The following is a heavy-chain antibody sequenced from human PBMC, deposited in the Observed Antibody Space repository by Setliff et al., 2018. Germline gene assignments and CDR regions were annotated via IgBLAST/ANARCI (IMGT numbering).Heavy chain of an antibody. CDR3: ARHPYYYGSGTYLDNNNRWFDP. V-gene: IGHV5-51*01. CDR2: IYPGDSIT. D-gene: IGHD3-10*01. Sequence: PGESLKISCKGSGYSFSTCWIGWVRQMPGKGLEWMGIIYPGDSITRYSLSFQGQVTISVDKSINTAYLQWSSLRASDTAIYYCARHPYYYGSGTYLDNNNRWFDPWGQGALVTVSS. CDR1: GYSFSTCW. J-gene: IGHJ5*02.